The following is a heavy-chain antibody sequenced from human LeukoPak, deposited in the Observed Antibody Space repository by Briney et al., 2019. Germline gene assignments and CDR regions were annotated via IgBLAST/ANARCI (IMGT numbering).Heavy chain of an antibody. V-gene: IGHV3-53*01. CDR2: IYSGGTT. CDR1: GFPVRSRY. J-gene: IGHJ4*02. CDR3: ASLEGGPSDGR. Sequence: GGSLRLSCEVSGFPVRSRYMTWVRQLPGKGPECVAVIYSGGTTYHIDSVKGRFTISRDISKSTMYLEMNNLRVEDTAIYYCASLEGGPSDGRWGQGTLVTVSS. D-gene: IGHD3-3*01.